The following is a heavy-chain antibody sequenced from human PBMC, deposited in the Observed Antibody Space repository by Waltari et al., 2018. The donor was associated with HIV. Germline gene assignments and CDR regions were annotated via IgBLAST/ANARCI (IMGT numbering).Heavy chain of an antibody. J-gene: IGHJ5*02. V-gene: IGHV4-34*01. CDR2: INHRGRT. Sequence: QVQLQQWGAGLLKPSETLSLTCAVYGGSFSGYYWSWIRQPPGKGLEWIGEINHRGRTNYNPSLKSRVTISVDTSKNQFSLKLSSVTAADTAVYYCAREGSSRRVWFDPWGQGTLVTVSS. CDR3: AREGSSRRVWFDP. D-gene: IGHD6-13*01. CDR1: GGSFSGYY.